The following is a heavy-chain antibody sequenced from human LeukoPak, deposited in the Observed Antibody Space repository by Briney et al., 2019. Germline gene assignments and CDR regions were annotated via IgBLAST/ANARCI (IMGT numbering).Heavy chain of an antibody. CDR3: ASSASSSGLIDY. Sequence: SETLSLTCAVYGGSFSGYYWSWIRQPPGKGLEWIGEINHSGSTNYNPSLKSRVTISVDTSKNQFSLKLSSVTAADTAVYYCASSASSSGLIDYWGQGTLVTVSS. J-gene: IGHJ4*02. CDR1: GGSFSGYY. D-gene: IGHD6-19*01. V-gene: IGHV4-34*01. CDR2: INHSGST.